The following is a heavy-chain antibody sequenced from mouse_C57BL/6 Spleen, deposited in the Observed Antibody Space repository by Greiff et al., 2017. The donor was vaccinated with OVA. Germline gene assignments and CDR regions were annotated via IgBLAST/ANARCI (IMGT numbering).Heavy chain of an antibody. J-gene: IGHJ4*01. V-gene: IGHV1-82*01. CDR1: GYAFSSSW. Sequence: QVQLQQSGPELVKPGASVKISCKASGYAFSSSWMNWVKQRPGKGLEWIGRIYPGDGDTNYNGKFQGKATLTADTSSSTAYMQLNSLTSEHTALYFCARSGYCNYYGYTMDYWGQGTSVTVSS. CDR2: IYPGDGDT. D-gene: IGHD2-1*01. CDR3: ARSGYCNYYGYTMDY.